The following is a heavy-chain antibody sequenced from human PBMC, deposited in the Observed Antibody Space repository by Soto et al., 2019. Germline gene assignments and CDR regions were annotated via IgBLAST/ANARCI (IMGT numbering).Heavy chain of an antibody. J-gene: IGHJ1*01. D-gene: IGHD3-3*01. CDR2: ISTGGSTI. CDR3: ATSLRFYTY. CDR1: GFTFSTYE. Sequence: PGGSLRLSCAASGFTFSTYEMNWVRQAPGKGLEWVSYISTGGSTIYYADSVRGRFTISRDNAKNSLYLQMNSLRAEDTAVYYCATSLRFYTYWGQGTLVTVSS. V-gene: IGHV3-48*03.